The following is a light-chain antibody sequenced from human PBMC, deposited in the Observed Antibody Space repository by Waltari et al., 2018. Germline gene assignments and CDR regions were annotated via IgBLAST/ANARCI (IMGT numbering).Light chain of an antibody. Sequence: QLVLTQSPSASASLGASVKFTCTLSSGHSTNVIAWLQKRSEKGPRFVMKVNSDGSHSKGDEIPDRFSGSSSGAERYLTISSLQSEDEADYYCQTGGHGTWVFGGGTKLTVL. V-gene: IGLV4-69*01. CDR3: QTGGHGTWV. J-gene: IGLJ3*02. CDR2: VNSDGSH. CDR1: SGHSTNV.